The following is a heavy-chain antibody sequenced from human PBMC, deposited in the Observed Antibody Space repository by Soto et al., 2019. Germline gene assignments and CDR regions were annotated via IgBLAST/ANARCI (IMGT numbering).Heavy chain of an antibody. J-gene: IGHJ4*02. Sequence: SVKVSCKASGGTFSNYAITWVRQAPGQGLEWMGEIIPIFGTANYAQKFQGRVTITADESTSTAYMELSSLRSEDTAVYYCARYYDSSGYYSTIDYWGQGTLVTVSS. CDR2: IIPIFGTA. V-gene: IGHV1-69*13. D-gene: IGHD3-22*01. CDR3: ARYYDSSGYYSTIDY. CDR1: GGTFSNYA.